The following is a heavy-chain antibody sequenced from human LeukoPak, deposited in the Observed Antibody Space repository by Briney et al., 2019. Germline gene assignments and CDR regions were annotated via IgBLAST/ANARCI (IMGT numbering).Heavy chain of an antibody. D-gene: IGHD3-22*01. J-gene: IGHJ4*02. CDR1: GGSISGYY. Sequence: SETLSLTCTVSGGSISGYYWSWIRQPAGKGLEWMGRIYTSGSTNYNPSLRSRVSISVDKSKNQFSLILSSLTAADTAVYYCARGPDYSDSSGYFKYWGQGTLVTVSS. CDR2: IYTSGST. CDR3: ARGPDYSDSSGYFKY. V-gene: IGHV4-4*07.